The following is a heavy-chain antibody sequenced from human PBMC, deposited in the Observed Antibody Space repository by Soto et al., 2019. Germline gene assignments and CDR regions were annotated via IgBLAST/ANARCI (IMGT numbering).Heavy chain of an antibody. V-gene: IGHV1-18*01. J-gene: IGHJ6*02. CDR1: GYTFTSNG. Sequence: GASVKVSCKDSGYTFTSNGISWVRQAPGQGLEWMGWISGYNGNTKYVQKFQDRVTMTIDTSTGTAYMELRSLTSDDTAIYYCAKNGQPPYYYYGLDVWGQGTKVTVSS. D-gene: IGHD2-8*01. CDR2: ISGYNGNT. CDR3: AKNGQPPYYYYGLDV.